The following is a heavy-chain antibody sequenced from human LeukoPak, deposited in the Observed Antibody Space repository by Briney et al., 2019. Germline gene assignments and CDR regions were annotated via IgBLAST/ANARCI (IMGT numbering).Heavy chain of an antibody. D-gene: IGHD3-16*01. CDR3: ARGDDESLDH. CDR1: GFVFSSYW. V-gene: IGHV3-74*01. Sequence: GGSLRLSCAASGFVFSSYWMHCVRQAPGKGLVWVSRIYTDGSYTNYADSVKGRFTISRDNAKNTLSLHMNSLRAEDMAVYYCARGDDESLDHWGQGTLVTVSS. J-gene: IGHJ4*02. CDR2: IYTDGSYT.